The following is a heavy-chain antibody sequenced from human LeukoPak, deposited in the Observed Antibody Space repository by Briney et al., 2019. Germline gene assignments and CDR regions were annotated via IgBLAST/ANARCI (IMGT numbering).Heavy chain of an antibody. CDR1: GFNFRKYE. CDR3: ANERV. CDR2: ISGSGSTI. Sequence: GGSLRLSCAASGFNFRKYEMNWVRQAPGKGLEWLSYISGSGSTIYYADSVKGRFTISRDNSKNSLYLQMNSLRTEDTALYYCANERVWGQGTLVTVSS. J-gene: IGHJ4*02. V-gene: IGHV3-48*03. D-gene: IGHD1-1*01.